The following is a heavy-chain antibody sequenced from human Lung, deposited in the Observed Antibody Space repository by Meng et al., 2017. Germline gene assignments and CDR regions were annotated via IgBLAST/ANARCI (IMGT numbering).Heavy chain of an antibody. CDR1: GGYSSDYY. CDR3: ARGPTTMAHDFDY. D-gene: IGHD4-11*01. V-gene: IGHV4-34*01. Sequence: GQLKEWGERLFKPSETLSLTSVVSGGYSSDYYWSWIRQPPGKGLDWIGEINHSGSTNYNPSLESRATISVDTSQNNLSLKLSSVTAADSAVYYCARGPTTMAHDFDYWGQGTLVTVSS. CDR2: INHSGST. J-gene: IGHJ4*02.